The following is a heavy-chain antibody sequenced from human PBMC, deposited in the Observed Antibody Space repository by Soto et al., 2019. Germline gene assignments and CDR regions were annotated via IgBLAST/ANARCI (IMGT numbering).Heavy chain of an antibody. J-gene: IGHJ3*02. V-gene: IGHV1-69*13. CDR2: IIPIFGTA. Sequence: SVKVSCKASGGTFSSYAISWVRQAPGQGLERMGGIIPIFGTANYAQKFQGRVTITADESTSTAYMELSSLRSEDTAVYYCARDMEGMAKIAADFDIWGQGTMVTVS. D-gene: IGHD5-12*01. CDR1: GGTFSSYA. CDR3: ARDMEGMAKIAADFDI.